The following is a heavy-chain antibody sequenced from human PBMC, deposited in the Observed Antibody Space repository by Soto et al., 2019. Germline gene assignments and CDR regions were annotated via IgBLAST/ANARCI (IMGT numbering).Heavy chain of an antibody. D-gene: IGHD2-2*03. Sequence: SETLSLTCTVSGGSISSSSYYWGWIRQPPGKGLEWIGSIYYSGSTYYNPSLKSRVTISVDTSKNQFSLKLSSVTAADTAVYYCARHLIFGYCSSTSCAGGRVNWFDPWGQGTLVTVSS. CDR1: GGSISSSSYY. V-gene: IGHV4-39*01. J-gene: IGHJ5*02. CDR3: ARHLIFGYCSSTSCAGGRVNWFDP. CDR2: IYYSGST.